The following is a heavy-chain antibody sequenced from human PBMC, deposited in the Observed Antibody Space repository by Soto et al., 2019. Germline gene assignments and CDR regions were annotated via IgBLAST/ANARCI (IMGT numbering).Heavy chain of an antibody. V-gene: IGHV3-23*01. CDR3: AKDRGPYCSGGICYPPSWFDP. CDR2: ITGIDGRT. J-gene: IGHJ5*02. Sequence: RWSLRLSRVGSGFTFGNYAMSWFRQAPGKGLEWVSSITGIDGRTYYADSVKGRFTISRDNPKNTLYLQMNNLRAEDTAMFYCAKDRGPYCSGGICYPPSWFDPWGQGTQVTVSS. D-gene: IGHD2-15*01. CDR1: GFTFGNYA.